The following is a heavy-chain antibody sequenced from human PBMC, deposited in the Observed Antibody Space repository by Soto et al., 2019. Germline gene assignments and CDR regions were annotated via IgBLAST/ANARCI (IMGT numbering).Heavy chain of an antibody. J-gene: IGHJ6*03. V-gene: IGHV1-18*01. Sequence: ASVKVSCKASGYPFISYGISWVRQAPGQGLEWMAWISAYNGDTTYAQNFQGRLTVTRDTPTSTAYMELGSLRSDDTAVYYCARGTIVVAPYYYMDVWGKGTPVIVSS. CDR3: ARGTIVVAPYYYMDV. D-gene: IGHD2-15*01. CDR2: ISAYNGDT. CDR1: GYPFISYG.